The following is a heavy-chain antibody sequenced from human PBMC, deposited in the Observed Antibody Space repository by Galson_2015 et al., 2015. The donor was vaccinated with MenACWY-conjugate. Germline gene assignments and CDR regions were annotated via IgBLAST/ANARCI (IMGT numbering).Heavy chain of an antibody. Sequence: SLRLSCAASGFTFSTYSMNWVRQAPGKGLEWVSYISSVSDTIYYAASVKGRFTISRDNAKDSLYLQMNSLRVEDTAVYYCAKGPLYDSSGSDSDYFEYWGLGTL. CDR3: AKGPLYDSSGSDSDYFEY. D-gene: IGHD3-22*01. CDR2: ISSVSDTI. CDR1: GFTFSTYS. V-gene: IGHV3-48*01. J-gene: IGHJ4*02.